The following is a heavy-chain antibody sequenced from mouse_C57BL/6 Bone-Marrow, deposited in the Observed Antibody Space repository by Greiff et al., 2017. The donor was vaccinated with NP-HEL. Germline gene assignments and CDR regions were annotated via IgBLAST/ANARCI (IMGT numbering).Heavy chain of an antibody. CDR1: GYTFTSYW. J-gene: IGHJ4*01. Sequence: QVQLQQPGAELVKPGASVKLSCKASGYTFTSYWMHWVKQRPGRGLEWIGWIDPNSGGTKYNEKFKSKATLTVDKPSSPAYMQLSSLTSEYSAVYDCESGSRRGAMGDWGQGTSVTVSS. V-gene: IGHV1-72*01. CDR3: ESGSRRGAMGD. CDR2: IDPNSGGT.